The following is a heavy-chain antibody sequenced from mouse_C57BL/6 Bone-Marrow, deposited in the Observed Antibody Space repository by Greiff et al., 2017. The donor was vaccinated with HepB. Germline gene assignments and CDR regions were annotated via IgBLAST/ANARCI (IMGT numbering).Heavy chain of an antibody. J-gene: IGHJ4*01. V-gene: IGHV1-18*01. D-gene: IGHD2-5*01. CDR2: INPNNGGT. Sequence: SGPELVKPGASVKIPCKASGYTFTDYNMDWVKQSHGKSLEWIGDINPNNGGTIYNQKFKGKATLTVDKSSSTAYMELRSLTSEDTAVYYCARGSKPYAMDYWGQGTSVTVSS. CDR1: GYTFTDYN. CDR3: ARGSKPYAMDY.